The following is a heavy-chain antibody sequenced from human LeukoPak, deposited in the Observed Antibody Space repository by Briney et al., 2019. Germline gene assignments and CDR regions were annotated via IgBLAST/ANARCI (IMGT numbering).Heavy chain of an antibody. CDR2: MSPNSGDT. V-gene: IGHV1-8*01. CDR3: ARGPPNWGYDY. D-gene: IGHD7-27*01. Sequence: ASVKVSCKASGYTFTSYDFNWARQATGQRPEWMGWMSPNSGDTGYAQKFQDRVTKTRNTSISTAYMELSSLRSDDTAVYYCARGPPNWGYDYWGPGTLVTVSS. CDR1: GYTFTSYD. J-gene: IGHJ4*02.